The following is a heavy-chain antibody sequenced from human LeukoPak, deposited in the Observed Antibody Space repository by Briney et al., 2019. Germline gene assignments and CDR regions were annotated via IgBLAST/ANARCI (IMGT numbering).Heavy chain of an antibody. CDR2: ISGSGAGT. CDR1: GFTFSGYA. D-gene: IGHD2-8*01. J-gene: IGHJ4*02. V-gene: IGHV3-23*01. Sequence: GGSLRLSCAVSGFTFSGYAMNWVRQAPGKGLERVSGISGSGAGTYYADSVKGRFTISRDNSKNTLYLQMNSLRAEDTAVYYCAKMVREFYTISYYFDYWGQGTLVTVSS. CDR3: AKMVREFYTISYYFDY.